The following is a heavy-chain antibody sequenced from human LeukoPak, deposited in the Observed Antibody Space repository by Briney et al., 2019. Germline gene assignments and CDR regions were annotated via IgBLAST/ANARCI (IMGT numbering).Heavy chain of an antibody. D-gene: IGHD3-10*01. CDR2: ISGSGGTT. J-gene: IGHJ6*03. Sequence: GGSLRLSCVPSGFTFSSFAMTWVRQAPGKGLEWVSSISGSGGTTYYADSIKGRFTISRDNSKNTLYLQMTSLRAEDTAVYNCAKGDFYGSGRNYSYYMDVWGKGTTVTISS. CDR3: AKGDFYGSGRNYSYYMDV. V-gene: IGHV3-23*01. CDR1: GFTFSSFA.